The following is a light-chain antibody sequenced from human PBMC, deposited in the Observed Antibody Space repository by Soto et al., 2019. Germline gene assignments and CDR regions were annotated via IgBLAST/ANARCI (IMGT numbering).Light chain of an antibody. J-gene: IGKJ1*01. Sequence: EIVLTQSPGTLSLSPGERVTLSCRASQSVSSSYLAWYQQKPGQAPRLLIYGASSRATGIPDRFSGSGSGTDFTLTISRLEPEDFAVYYCQQYGSSPGTFGQGTKVESK. CDR2: GAS. CDR3: QQYGSSPGT. V-gene: IGKV3-20*01. CDR1: QSVSSSY.